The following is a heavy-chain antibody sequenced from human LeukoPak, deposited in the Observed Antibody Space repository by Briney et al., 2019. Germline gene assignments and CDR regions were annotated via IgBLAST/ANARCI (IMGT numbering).Heavy chain of an antibody. CDR3: ARGRSIKYYGDFDY. D-gene: IGHD4-17*01. Sequence: TSETLSLTCTVSGGSISSGDYYWSWIRQPPGKGLGWIGYIYYSGSTYYNPSLKSRVTISVDTSKNQFSLKLSSVTAADTAVYYCARGRSIKYYGDFDYWGQGTLVTVSS. CDR2: IYYSGST. CDR1: GGSISSGDYY. J-gene: IGHJ4*02. V-gene: IGHV4-30-4*01.